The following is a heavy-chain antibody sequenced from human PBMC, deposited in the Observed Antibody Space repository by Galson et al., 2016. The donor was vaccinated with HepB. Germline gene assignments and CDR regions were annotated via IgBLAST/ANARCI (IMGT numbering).Heavy chain of an antibody. V-gene: IGHV3-7*01. CDR1: GFTFSMYW. CDR2: IKQGGSEK. D-gene: IGHD6-19*01. CDR3: ARDRRGSGWYIDY. Sequence: SLRLSCAASGFTFSMYWMSWVRQAPGKGLEWVANIKQGGSEKYYVESVRGRFTISRDNAKNSLFLQMNSLRAEDTAVYYCARDRRGSGWYIDYWGQGTLVTVS. J-gene: IGHJ4*02.